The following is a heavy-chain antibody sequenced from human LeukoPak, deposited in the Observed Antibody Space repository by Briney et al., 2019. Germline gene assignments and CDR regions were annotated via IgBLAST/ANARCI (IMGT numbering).Heavy chain of an antibody. V-gene: IGHV4-34*01. CDR2: VNQSGYT. D-gene: IGHD4-17*01. J-gene: IGHJ4*02. CDR1: GVSFSTYY. CDR3: ARQLYGSDY. Sequence: PSETLSLTCDVSGVSFSTYYWSWIRQSPEKGLEWIGEVNQSGYTNHTPSLKGRVTISVDTSKNQFSLKLSSVTAADTAVYYCARQLYGSDYWGQGTLVTVSS.